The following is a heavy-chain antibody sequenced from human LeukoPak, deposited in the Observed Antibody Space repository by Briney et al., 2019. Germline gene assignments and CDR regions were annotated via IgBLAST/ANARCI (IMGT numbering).Heavy chain of an antibody. Sequence: ASVKVSCKASGGTFSSYAISWVRQAPGQGLERMGRINPSSGGTNYAQKFQGRVTMTRDASISTAYMELSRLRSDDTAVYYCARDDNSGYYSGPWGQGTLVTASS. V-gene: IGHV1-2*06. CDR1: GGTFSSYA. CDR2: INPSSGGT. J-gene: IGHJ5*02. CDR3: ARDDNSGYYSGP. D-gene: IGHD3-22*01.